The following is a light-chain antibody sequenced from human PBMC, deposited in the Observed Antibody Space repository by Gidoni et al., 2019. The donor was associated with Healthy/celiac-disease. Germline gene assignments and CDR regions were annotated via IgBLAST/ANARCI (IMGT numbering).Light chain of an antibody. CDR3: HHYGSYPSIFT. CDR2: DAS. V-gene: IGKV3D-20*01. Sequence: DIVLTQSPATVSLSPGETATLSCWASQSVSSSYLSWAQQKPGLAPRLHLYDASGRATGIPDRFSGSGSGTDFTLTLSSLEPEDFAVYYCHHYGSYPSIFTFGPGTKVDIK. J-gene: IGKJ3*01. CDR1: QSVSSSY.